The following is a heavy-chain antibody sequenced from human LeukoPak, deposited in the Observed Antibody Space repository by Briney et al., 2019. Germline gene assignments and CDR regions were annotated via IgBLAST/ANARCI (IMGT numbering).Heavy chain of an antibody. Sequence: SETLSLTCTVSGAFVSRTCFCWAWIRQSPWKGLEWIVKMFYTGTTYYNPSLKRRVTISVDTSKNQFSLKLSSVTAADTAVYYCARRVRVGFREGSFDYWGQGTLLTVSS. CDR3: ARRVRVGFREGSFDY. CDR1: GAFVSRTCFC. CDR2: MFYTGTT. D-gene: IGHD1-26*01. V-gene: IGHV4-39*01. J-gene: IGHJ4*02.